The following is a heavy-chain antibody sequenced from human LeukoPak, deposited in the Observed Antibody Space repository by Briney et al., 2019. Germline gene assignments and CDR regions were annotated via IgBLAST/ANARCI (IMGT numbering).Heavy chain of an antibody. CDR1: GFTFSNYA. CDR3: ARDRSGSYVDY. Sequence: GRSLRLSCAASGFTFSNYAVHWVRQTPGKGLEWVAVISYGGDNKYYADSVKGRFAISRDNSKNTLYLQVNSLRAEDTAVYYCARDRSGSYVDYWGQGTLVTVSS. V-gene: IGHV3-30*09. CDR2: ISYGGDNK. D-gene: IGHD1-26*01. J-gene: IGHJ4*02.